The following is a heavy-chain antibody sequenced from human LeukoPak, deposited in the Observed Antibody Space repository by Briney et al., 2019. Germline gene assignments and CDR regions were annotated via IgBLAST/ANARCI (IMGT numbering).Heavy chain of an antibody. CDR1: GFTVSSNY. CDR2: IYSGGST. Sequence: GGSLRLSCAASGFTVSSNYLSWVRQAPGKGLEWVSVIYSGGSTYYADSVKGRFTISRDNSKNTLYLQMNSLKAEDTAVYYCARDQIVGAKTFDYWGQGTLVTVSS. J-gene: IGHJ4*02. D-gene: IGHD1-26*01. V-gene: IGHV3-66*02. CDR3: ARDQIVGAKTFDY.